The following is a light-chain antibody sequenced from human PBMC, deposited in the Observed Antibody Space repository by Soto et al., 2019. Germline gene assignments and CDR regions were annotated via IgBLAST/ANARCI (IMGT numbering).Light chain of an antibody. Sequence: QSVLTQPPSVSGAPGQRVTISCTGSSSNIGAGYDVHWYQQLPGTVPKLLIYGNSNRPSGVPDRFSGSKSGTSDSLAITGLQAEDEADYYCQSYDSSLSGWVFGGGTKLTVL. CDR1: SSNIGAGYD. V-gene: IGLV1-40*01. CDR2: GNS. CDR3: QSYDSSLSGWV. J-gene: IGLJ3*02.